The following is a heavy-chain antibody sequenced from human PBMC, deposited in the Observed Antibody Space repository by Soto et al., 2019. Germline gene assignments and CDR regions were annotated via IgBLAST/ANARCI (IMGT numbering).Heavy chain of an antibody. CDR1: GVTFSGSA. J-gene: IGHJ3*02. CDR2: IRSKANSYAT. Sequence: GCPRLSCAGPGVTFSGSAMRWGRQASGKGLEWVGRIRSKANSYATAYAASVKGRFTISRDDSKNTAYLQMNSLKTEDTAVYYCTRLAGLDDAFDIWGQGTMVTVSS. CDR3: TRLAGLDDAFDI. V-gene: IGHV3-73*01. D-gene: IGHD2-15*01.